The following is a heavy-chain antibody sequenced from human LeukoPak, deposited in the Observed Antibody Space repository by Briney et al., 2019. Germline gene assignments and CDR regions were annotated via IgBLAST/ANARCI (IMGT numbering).Heavy chain of an antibody. CDR1: GGSISSYY. CDR3: ARGNELELDAFDI. D-gene: IGHD1-7*01. J-gene: IGHJ3*02. Sequence: PSETLSLTCTVPGGSISSYYWSWIRQPPGKGLEWIGYIYTSGSTNYNPSLKSRVTISVDTSKNQFSLKLSCVTAADTAVYYCARGNELELDAFDIWGQGTMVTVSS. CDR2: IYTSGST. V-gene: IGHV4-4*09.